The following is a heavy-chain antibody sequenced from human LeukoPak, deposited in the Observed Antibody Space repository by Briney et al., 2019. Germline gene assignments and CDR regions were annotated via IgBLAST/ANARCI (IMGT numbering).Heavy chain of an antibody. CDR3: ARESGSMRWFDP. D-gene: IGHD6-25*01. CDR1: GGSISGYY. V-gene: IGHV4-4*07. CDR2: MSTSGNS. J-gene: IGHJ5*02. Sequence: SETLSLTCTVSGGSISGYYWSWIRQPAGKGLQWIGRMSTSGNSNYIPSLVSRVTMSVDTSKNQFSLNLSSVTAADTAVYYCARESGSMRWFDPWGQGTLVTVSS.